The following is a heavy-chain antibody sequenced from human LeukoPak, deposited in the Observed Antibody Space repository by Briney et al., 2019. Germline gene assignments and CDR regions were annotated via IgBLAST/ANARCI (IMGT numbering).Heavy chain of an antibody. CDR3: ARHNPLTYYDFWSGPINWSDP. J-gene: IGHJ5*02. Sequence: SETLSLTCAVSGYSISSGYYWGWIRQPPGKGLEWIGSIYHSGSTYYNPSLKSRVTISVDTSKNQFSLKLSSVTAADTAVYYCARHNPLTYYDFWSGPINWSDPWGQGTLVTVSS. CDR2: IYHSGST. D-gene: IGHD3-3*01. CDR1: GYSISSGYY. V-gene: IGHV4-38-2*01.